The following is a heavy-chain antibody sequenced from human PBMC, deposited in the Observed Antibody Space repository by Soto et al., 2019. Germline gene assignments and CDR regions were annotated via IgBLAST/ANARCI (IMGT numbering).Heavy chain of an antibody. V-gene: IGHV3-23*01. J-gene: IGHJ4*02. Sequence: GGSLRLSCAASGFTFSSYAMSWVRQAPGKGLEWVSAISGSGGSTYYADSVKGRFTISRDNSKNTLYLQMNSLRAEDTAVYYCAKDARIVVVVAATRALDYWGQGTLVTVSS. CDR3: AKDARIVVVVAATRALDY. CDR2: ISGSGGST. CDR1: GFTFSSYA. D-gene: IGHD2-15*01.